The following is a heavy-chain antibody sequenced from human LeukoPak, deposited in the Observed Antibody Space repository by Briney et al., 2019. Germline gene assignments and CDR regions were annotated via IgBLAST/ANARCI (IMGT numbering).Heavy chain of an antibody. CDR3: ARTTMVRGVKAHPGDYGMDV. Sequence: SGTLSLTCAVSGGSISSSNWWIWVRQPPGKGLEWIGKSYHSGSTTYTPSLKSRVTISVDKSRKQFSLKLSSVTAADTAVYYCARTTMVRGVKAHPGDYGMDVWGQGTTVTVPS. D-gene: IGHD3-10*01. CDR2: SYHSGST. CDR1: GGSISSSNW. V-gene: IGHV4-4*02. J-gene: IGHJ6*02.